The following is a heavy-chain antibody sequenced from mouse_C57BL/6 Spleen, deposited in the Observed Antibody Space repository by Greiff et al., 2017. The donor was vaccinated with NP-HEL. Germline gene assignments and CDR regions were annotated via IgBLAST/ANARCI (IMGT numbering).Heavy chain of an antibody. J-gene: IGHJ3*01. D-gene: IGHD2-2*01. Sequence: QVQLQQPGAELVRPGTSVKLSCKASGYTFTSYWMHWVKQRPGQGLEWIGVIDPSDSYTNYNQKFKGKATLTVDTSSSTAYMQLSSLTSEDSAVYYCAIYYGYDEGFAYWGQGTMVTVSA. CDR3: AIYYGYDEGFAY. CDR1: GYTFTSYW. V-gene: IGHV1-59*01. CDR2: IDPSDSYT.